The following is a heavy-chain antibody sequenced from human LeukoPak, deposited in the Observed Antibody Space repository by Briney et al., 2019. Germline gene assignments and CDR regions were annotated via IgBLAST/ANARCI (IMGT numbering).Heavy chain of an antibody. V-gene: IGHV3-23*01. CDR3: AKDRDCSSTSCHAPFDY. J-gene: IGHJ4*02. CDR1: GFTVSSNY. Sequence: GGSLRLSCAASGFTVSSNYMSWVRQAPGKGLEWVSAISDSGGSTYYADSVKGRFTISRDNSKNTLYLQMNSLRAEDTAVYYCAKDRDCSSTSCHAPFDYWGQGTLVTVSS. CDR2: ISDSGGST. D-gene: IGHD2-2*01.